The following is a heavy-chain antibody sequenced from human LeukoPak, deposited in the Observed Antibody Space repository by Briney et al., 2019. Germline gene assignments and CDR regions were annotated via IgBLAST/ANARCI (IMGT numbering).Heavy chain of an antibody. J-gene: IGHJ4*02. CDR3: ARDSELVVVTARLGY. Sequence: GGSLRLSCAASGFTFSSYAMHWVRQAPGKGLEWVAVISYDGSNKYYADSVKGRFTISRDNSKSTLYLQMNSLRAEDTAVYYCARDSELVVVTARLGYWGQGTLVTVSS. D-gene: IGHD2-21*02. CDR2: ISYDGSNK. CDR1: GFTFSSYA. V-gene: IGHV3-30-3*01.